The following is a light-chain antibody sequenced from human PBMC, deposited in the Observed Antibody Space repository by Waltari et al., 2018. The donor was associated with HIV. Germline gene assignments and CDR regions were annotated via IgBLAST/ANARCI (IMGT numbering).Light chain of an antibody. J-gene: IGLJ2*01. CDR2: SNR. CDR1: RSNIGGNT. Sequence: QSVLTQPPSASGAPGQRVTISCSGSRSNIGGNTVNWYQQLPGTAPKVLIYSNRQRPSGGPDRFSGSKSGTSASLAISGLQSEEEAEYYSETWDDRLNGVIFGGGTKVTVL. CDR3: ETWDDRLNGVI. V-gene: IGLV1-44*01.